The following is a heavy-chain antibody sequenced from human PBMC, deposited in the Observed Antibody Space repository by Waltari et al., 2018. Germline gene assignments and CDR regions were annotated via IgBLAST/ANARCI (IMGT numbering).Heavy chain of an antibody. J-gene: IGHJ5*02. Sequence: QLQLQESGPGLVKPSETLSLTCTVPGGSISSASYHWGWLRQPPGKGLEWIGIISYSGSTYYNPSLKSRVTISVDTSKNQFSLKLSSVTAADTAVYYCARLSYHIVTGYGWFDPWGLGTLVTVSS. CDR1: GGSISSASYH. V-gene: IGHV4-39*01. D-gene: IGHD3-9*01. CDR2: ISYSGST. CDR3: ARLSYHIVTGYGWFDP.